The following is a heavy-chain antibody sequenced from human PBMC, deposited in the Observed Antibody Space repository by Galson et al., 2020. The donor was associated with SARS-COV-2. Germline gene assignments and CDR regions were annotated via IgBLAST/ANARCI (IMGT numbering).Heavy chain of an antibody. CDR3: ATIHWNRAFDI. J-gene: IGHJ3*02. CDR2: ISSSGITT. V-gene: IGHV3-48*03. Sequence: GGSLRLSCVASGLSFSGYEVNWVRQAPGKGLEWLSYISSSGITTYYADSVKGRFTISRDNAQNSMFLQMNSLRAEDTAIYYCATIHWNRAFDIWGQGTVVTVSS. CDR1: GLSFSGYE. D-gene: IGHD1-1*01.